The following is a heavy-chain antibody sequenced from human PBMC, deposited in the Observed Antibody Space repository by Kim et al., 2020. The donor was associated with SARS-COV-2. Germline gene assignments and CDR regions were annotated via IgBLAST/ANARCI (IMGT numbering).Heavy chain of an antibody. J-gene: IGHJ6*02. CDR2: ISGDGGST. V-gene: IGHV3-43*02. D-gene: IGHD5-12*01. CDR3: AKGVANIYYYGMDV. CDR1: GFTFDDYA. Sequence: GGSLRLSCAASGFTFDDYAMHWVRQAPGKGLEWVSLISGDGGSTYYADSVKGRFTISRDNSKNSLYLQMNSLRTEDTALYYCAKGVANIYYYGMDVWGQGTTVTVSS.